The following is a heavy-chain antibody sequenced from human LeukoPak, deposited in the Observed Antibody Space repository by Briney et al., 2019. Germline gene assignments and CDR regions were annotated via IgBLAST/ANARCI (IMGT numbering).Heavy chain of an antibody. Sequence: GGSLRLSCTASGFTFGDYAMSWVRQAPGKGLEWVGFIRSKAYGGTTEYAASVKGRFTISRDDSKSIAYLQMNSLKTEDTAVYYCTRDTFSIGYDSSGYYFFDYWGQGTLVTVSS. V-gene: IGHV3-49*04. CDR2: IRSKAYGGTT. D-gene: IGHD3-22*01. CDR1: GFTFGDYA. J-gene: IGHJ4*02. CDR3: TRDTFSIGYDSSGYYFFDY.